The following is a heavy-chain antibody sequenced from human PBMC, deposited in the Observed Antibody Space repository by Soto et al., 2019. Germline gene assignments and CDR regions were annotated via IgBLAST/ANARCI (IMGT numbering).Heavy chain of an antibody. D-gene: IGHD4-17*01. CDR3: AHRRSYGAYALPFNY. J-gene: IGHJ4*02. CDR1: GFSLSTSGVG. Sequence: QITLKESGPTLVKPTQTLTLTCTFSGFSLSTSGVGVGWIRQPPGKALEWLALIYWDDDKRYRPSLKSRLTITKDTSKTPVVLTMTNMDPVDTATYYCAHRRSYGAYALPFNYWGQGTLVTVSS. CDR2: IYWDDDK. V-gene: IGHV2-5*02.